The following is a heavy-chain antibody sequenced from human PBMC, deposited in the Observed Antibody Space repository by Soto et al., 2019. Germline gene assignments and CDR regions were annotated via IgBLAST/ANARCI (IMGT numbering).Heavy chain of an antibody. CDR3: ARHMEQWLVPDY. CDR2: IYYSGST. V-gene: IGHV4-59*08. D-gene: IGHD6-19*01. J-gene: IGHJ4*02. Sequence: SETLSLSCTVSGGSMSSYYWSWIRQPPGKGLEWIGYIYYSGSTNYNPSLKSRVTISVDTSKNQFSLKLSSVTAADTAVYYCARHMEQWLVPDYWGQGTLVTVSS. CDR1: GGSMSSYY.